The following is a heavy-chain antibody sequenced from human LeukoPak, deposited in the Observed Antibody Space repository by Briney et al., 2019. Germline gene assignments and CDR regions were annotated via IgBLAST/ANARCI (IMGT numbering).Heavy chain of an antibody. V-gene: IGHV4-39*01. CDR2: IHHGGST. CDR3: ARLPFCGTTSCPFDY. D-gene: IGHD2-2*01. CDR1: GGSISSSSYN. Sequence: NPSETLSLTCAVSGGSISSSSYNWAWIRQPPGKGLEWIGAIHHGGSTYYNPSLKSRVTISVDTSKNQFSLKLSSVTAADTAFYYCARLPFCGTTSCPFDYWGQGTLVTVSS. J-gene: IGHJ4*02.